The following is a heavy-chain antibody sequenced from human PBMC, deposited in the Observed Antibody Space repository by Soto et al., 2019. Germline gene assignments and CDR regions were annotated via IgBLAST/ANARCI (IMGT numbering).Heavy chain of an antibody. V-gene: IGHV4-4*07. CDR3: VRDGSKSLRDGFDP. D-gene: IGHD2-21*02. Sequence: SETLSLTCNVSGGSISKFYWAWIRKTAGNGLEWMGRVYATGTTDYNPSLRSRVAMSVDISKKTFSLRLRSVTGADSGVYYCVRDGSKSLRDGFDPWGQGILVTVSS. J-gene: IGHJ5*02. CDR1: GGSISKFY. CDR2: VYATGTT.